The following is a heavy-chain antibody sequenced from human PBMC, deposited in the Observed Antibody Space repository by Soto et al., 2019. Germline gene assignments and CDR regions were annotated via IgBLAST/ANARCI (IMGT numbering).Heavy chain of an antibody. Sequence: QVTLKESGPVLVKPTETLTLTCTVSGFSVSDTRVGVRCPPPPPGSARVGLAHIFWYDEKLSITSLRSRVTISKDTSKNQVVLTMTDVDPVDTATYYCARRSGNRMPSRYWYFDLWGRGTLVTVSS. CDR1: GFSVSDTRVG. J-gene: IGHJ2*01. CDR3: ARRSGNRMPSRYWYFDL. V-gene: IGHV2-26*01. D-gene: IGHD1-1*01. CDR2: IFWYDEK.